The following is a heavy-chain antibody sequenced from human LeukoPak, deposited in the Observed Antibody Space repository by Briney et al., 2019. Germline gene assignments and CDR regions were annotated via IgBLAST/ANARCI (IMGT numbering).Heavy chain of an antibody. D-gene: IGHD3-22*01. J-gene: IGHJ4*02. V-gene: IGHV3-48*01. CDR3: VRDISGYYFDY. CDR2: ISTTSRTI. CDR1: GFTFSSYS. Sequence: PGGSLRHSCAASGFTFSSYSMNWVRQAPGKGLEWVSFISTTSRTIYYGDSVKGRFTISRDNAKNSLYLQMNSLRAEDTALYYCVRDISGYYFDYWGQGTLVTVSS.